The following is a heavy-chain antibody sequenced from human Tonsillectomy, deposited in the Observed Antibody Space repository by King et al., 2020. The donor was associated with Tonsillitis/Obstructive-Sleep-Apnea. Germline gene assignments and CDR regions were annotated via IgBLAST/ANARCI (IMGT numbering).Heavy chain of an antibody. CDR1: GGTFSSYA. J-gene: IGHJ4*02. CDR2: IIPIFGTA. Sequence: LQLVQSGAEVKKPGSSVKVSCKASGGTFSSYAISWVRQAPGQGLEWMGGIIPIFGTANYAQKFQGRVTITADESTSTAYMELSSLRSEDTAVYYCARELVATITYKSRNFDYWGQGTLVTVSS. D-gene: IGHD5-12*01. CDR3: ARELVATITYKSRNFDY. V-gene: IGHV1-69*01.